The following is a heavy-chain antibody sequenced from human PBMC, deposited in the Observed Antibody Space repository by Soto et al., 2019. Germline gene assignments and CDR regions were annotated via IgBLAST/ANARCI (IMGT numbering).Heavy chain of an antibody. CDR3: ARTLGYCSGGSCYSPYYYYYYGMDV. CDR1: GGSIDSGDYY. J-gene: IGHJ6*02. CDR2: VYYSGTT. V-gene: IGHV4-61*08. Sequence: TSETLSLTCTVSGGSIDSGDYYWSWIRQPPGKGLEWIGYVYYSGTTNYNPFLKSRVTLSLDKSKNQFSLKMNSVTAADTAVYYCARTLGYCSGGSCYSPYYYYYYGMDVWGQGPTVTVSS. D-gene: IGHD2-15*01.